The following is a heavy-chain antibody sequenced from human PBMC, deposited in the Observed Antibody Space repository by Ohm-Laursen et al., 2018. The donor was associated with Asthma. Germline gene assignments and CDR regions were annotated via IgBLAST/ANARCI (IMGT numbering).Heavy chain of an antibody. CDR1: GFTFSDYY. Sequence: SLRLSCTAPGFTFSDYYMSWIRQAPGKGLEWVSYISSSSSYTNYADSVKGRFTISRDNAKNSLYLQMNSLRAEDTAVYFCARGPIIVGANWFDPWGQGTLVTVSS. CDR3: ARGPIIVGANWFDP. J-gene: IGHJ5*02. D-gene: IGHD1-26*01. CDR2: ISSSSSYT. V-gene: IGHV3-11*05.